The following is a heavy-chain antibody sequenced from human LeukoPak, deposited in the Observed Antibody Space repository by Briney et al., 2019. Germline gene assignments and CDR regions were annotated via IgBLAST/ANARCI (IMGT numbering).Heavy chain of an antibody. Sequence: GGSLRLSCAASGFTFSSYAMSWVRQAPGKGLEWVSAISGSGGSTYYADSVKGRFTISRDNSKNTLYPQMNSLRAEDTAVYYCAKDSSVRGVASDYWGQGTLVTVSS. V-gene: IGHV3-23*01. CDR1: GFTFSSYA. D-gene: IGHD3-10*01. J-gene: IGHJ4*02. CDR3: AKDSSVRGVASDY. CDR2: ISGSGGST.